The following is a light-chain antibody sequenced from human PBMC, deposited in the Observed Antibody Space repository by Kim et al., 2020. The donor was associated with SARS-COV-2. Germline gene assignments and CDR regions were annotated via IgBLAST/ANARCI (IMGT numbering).Light chain of an antibody. CDR1: QSVSSSY. V-gene: IGKV3-20*01. J-gene: IGKJ4*01. Sequence: SPGERATLSCMASQSVSSSYLAWYQQKPGQAPRLLIYGASSRATGIPDRFSGSESGTDFTLTISRLEPEDFAVYYCQQYDMSPLTFGGGTKVDIK. CDR2: GAS. CDR3: QQYDMSPLT.